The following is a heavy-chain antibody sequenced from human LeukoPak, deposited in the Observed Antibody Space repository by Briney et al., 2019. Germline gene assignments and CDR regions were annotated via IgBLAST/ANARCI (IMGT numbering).Heavy chain of an antibody. CDR3: AKDRCSNGVGCYYYYMDV. J-gene: IGHJ6*03. CDR1: GFTFSGAW. CDR2: IQYDGSNE. Sequence: GGSLRLSCTASGFTFSGAWMTWVRQAPGKGLEWVAYIQYDGSNEQYADSVKGRFSISRDSSKNILYLQMNSLRAEDTAVYYCAKDRCSNGVGCYYYYMDVWGKGTTVTISS. V-gene: IGHV3-30*02. D-gene: IGHD2-8*01.